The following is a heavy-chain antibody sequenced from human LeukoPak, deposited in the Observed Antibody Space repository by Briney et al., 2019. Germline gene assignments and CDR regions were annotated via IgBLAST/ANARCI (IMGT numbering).Heavy chain of an antibody. CDR1: GFTFSSYA. Sequence: GGSLRLSCAASGFTFSSYAMSWVRQAPGKGLEWVSTISGSGGSTYYADSVKGRFTISRDNSKNTLYLEVNSLRVEDTAVYSCAITMVRYFDYWGQGTLVTVSS. V-gene: IGHV3-23*01. CDR3: AITMVRYFDY. J-gene: IGHJ4*02. CDR2: ISGSGGST. D-gene: IGHD3-10*01.